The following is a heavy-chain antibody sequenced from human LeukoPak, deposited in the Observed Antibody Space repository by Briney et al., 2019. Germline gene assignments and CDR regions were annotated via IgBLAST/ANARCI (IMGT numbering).Heavy chain of an antibody. V-gene: IGHV3-30*02. CDR3: AKHFDSSGYSLDY. D-gene: IGHD3-22*01. J-gene: IGHJ4*02. CDR2: IRYDGSNK. CDR1: GFTFSSYG. Sequence: PGGSLRPSCAASGFTFSSYGMHWVRQAPGKGLEWVAFIRYDGSNKYYADSVKGRFTISRDNSKNTLYLQMNSLRAEDTAVYYCAKHFDSSGYSLDYWGQGTLVTVSS.